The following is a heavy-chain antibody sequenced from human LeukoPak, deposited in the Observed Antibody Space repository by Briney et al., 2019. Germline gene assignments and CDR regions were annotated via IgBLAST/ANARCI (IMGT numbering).Heavy chain of an antibody. Sequence: PGRSLRLSCAASGFTVSSNYMSWVRQAPGKGLEWVSVIYSGGSTYYADFVKGRFTISRDNSKNTLYLQMNSLRAEDTAVYYCARQRRGYSGYDLGMEFDYWGQGTLVTVSS. CDR2: IYSGGST. J-gene: IGHJ4*02. V-gene: IGHV3-53*01. D-gene: IGHD5-12*01. CDR1: GFTVSSNY. CDR3: ARQRRGYSGYDLGMEFDY.